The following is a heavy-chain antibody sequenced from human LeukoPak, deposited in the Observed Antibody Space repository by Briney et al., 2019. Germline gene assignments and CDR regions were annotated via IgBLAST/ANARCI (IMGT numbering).Heavy chain of an antibody. J-gene: IGHJ4*02. Sequence: GGSLRLSCAASGFTFSSYDMSWVRQAPGKGLEWVSVISGSGGSTYYADSVKGRFTISRDNSKNTLYLQMNSLRAEDTAVYYCAKSDSSSWFYFDYWGQGTLVTVSS. V-gene: IGHV3-23*01. CDR2: ISGSGGST. CDR3: AKSDSSSWFYFDY. D-gene: IGHD6-13*01. CDR1: GFTFSSYD.